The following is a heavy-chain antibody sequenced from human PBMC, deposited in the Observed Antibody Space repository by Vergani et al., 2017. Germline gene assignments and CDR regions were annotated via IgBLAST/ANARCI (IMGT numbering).Heavy chain of an antibody. J-gene: IGHJ4*02. CDR2: IQKYGIDK. Sequence: QVQLVESGGGVVQPGESLRLSRAASGFHFRTYGMHWVRQAPGKGLEGVAFIQKYGIDKFYADSVRGRFTISRDISKNTLYLEMNSLSAEDTALYHWVKDHPVLEAWGRGTLVSVS. CDR1: GFHFRTYG. D-gene: IGHD3-3*01. CDR3: VKDHPVLEA. V-gene: IGHV3-30*02.